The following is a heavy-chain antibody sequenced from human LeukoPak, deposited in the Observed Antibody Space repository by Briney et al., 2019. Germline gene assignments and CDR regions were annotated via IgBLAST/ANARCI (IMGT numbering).Heavy chain of an antibody. V-gene: IGHV1-2*02. J-gene: IGHJ4*02. CDR1: EYTGYY. D-gene: IGHD1/OR15-1a*01. CDR3: ATEDRSDWHNDY. CDR2: INSNSGGT. Sequence: ASVKVSCKASEYTGYYMHWVRQAPGQGLEWMGWINSNSGGTNYAQKFQGRVTMTRDTSISTAYMELSRLRSDDTAVYYCATEDRSDWHNDYWGQGTLVTVSS.